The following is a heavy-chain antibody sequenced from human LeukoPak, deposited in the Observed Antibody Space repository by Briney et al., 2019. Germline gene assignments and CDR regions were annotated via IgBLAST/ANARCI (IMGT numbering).Heavy chain of an antibody. D-gene: IGHD1-26*01. J-gene: IGHJ4*02. V-gene: IGHV1-18*01. CDR1: GYTFTSYS. Sequence: ASVKVSCKTSGYTFTSYSINWVRQAPGQGLEWMGWISAYSGDTNYAQKLQGRVTMTTDTSTNTAYMDLRGLISDDTAVYYCARDRGIVGAKPIFDNWGQGTLVTVSS. CDR3: ARDRGIVGAKPIFDN. CDR2: ISAYSGDT.